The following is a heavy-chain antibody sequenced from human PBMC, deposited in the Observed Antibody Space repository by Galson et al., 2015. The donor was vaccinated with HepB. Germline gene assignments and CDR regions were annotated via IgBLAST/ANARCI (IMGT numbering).Heavy chain of an antibody. D-gene: IGHD4-23*01. CDR3: ARGAYGGRPLPPYNWFDP. J-gene: IGHJ5*02. CDR2: IYYSGST. Sequence: ETLSLTCTVSGGSISSYYWSWLRQPPGKGLEWIGYIYYSGSTNYNPSLKSRVTISVDTSKNQFSLKLSSVTAADTAVYYCARGAYGGRPLPPYNWFDPWGQGTLVTVSS. V-gene: IGHV4-59*01. CDR1: GGSISSYY.